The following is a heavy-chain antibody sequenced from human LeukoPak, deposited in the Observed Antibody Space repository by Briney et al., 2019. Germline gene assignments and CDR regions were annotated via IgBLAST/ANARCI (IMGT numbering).Heavy chain of an antibody. D-gene: IGHD6-13*01. CDR1: GGTFSSYA. V-gene: IGHV1-69*01. CDR3: ISWAAAGTGY. CDR2: IIPIFSTT. Sequence: SSVKVSCKASGGTFSSYAISWVRQAPGQGLEWMGGIIPIFSTTNYAQTFQGRVTITADESTSTAYMELSSLRSEDRAVYYCISWAAAGTGYWGQGTLVTVSS. J-gene: IGHJ4*02.